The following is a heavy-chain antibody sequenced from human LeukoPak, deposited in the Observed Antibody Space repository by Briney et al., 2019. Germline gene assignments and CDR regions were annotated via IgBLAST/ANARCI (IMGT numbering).Heavy chain of an antibody. CDR2: ISAGGGTI. CDR1: GFTFISYA. Sequence: GGSLRLSCAASGFTFISYAMTWVRQAPGKGLEWVSAISAGGGTILYADSVKGRFTISRDNSKNTLYLQMNSLRAEDTAVYYCANLGDWNDVRDYWGQGTLVTVSS. V-gene: IGHV3-23*01. D-gene: IGHD1-1*01. J-gene: IGHJ4*02. CDR3: ANLGDWNDVRDY.